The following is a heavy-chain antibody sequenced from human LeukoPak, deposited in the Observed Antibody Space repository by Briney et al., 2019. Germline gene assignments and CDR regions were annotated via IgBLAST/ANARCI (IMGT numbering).Heavy chain of an antibody. CDR1: GFTFSRHG. CDR3: AKSWGVEYSSGFYIGVDY. J-gene: IGHJ4*02. V-gene: IGHV3-30*18. CDR2: ITYDGTDK. D-gene: IGHD3-22*01. Sequence: PGGSLRLSCAASGFTFSRHGIHWVRQAPGKGLEWVAIITYDGTDKNYADSVKGRFTISRDNSKSTVYLQMNSLRAEDTAVFYCAKSWGVEYSSGFYIGVDYWGQGTLVTVSS.